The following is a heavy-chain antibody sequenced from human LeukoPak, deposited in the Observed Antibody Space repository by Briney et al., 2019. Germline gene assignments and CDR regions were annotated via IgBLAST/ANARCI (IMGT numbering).Heavy chain of an antibody. D-gene: IGHD4-17*01. V-gene: IGHV4-39*01. CDR1: GGSISSSSYY. Sequence: SETLSLTCTVSGGSISSSSYYWGWIRQPPGKGLEWIGSIYYSGSTYYNPSLKSRVTISVDTSKNQFSLKLSSVTAADTAVYYCARHGTTVTSYNWFDPWGQGTLVIVSS. CDR2: IYYSGST. J-gene: IGHJ5*02. CDR3: ARHGTTVTSYNWFDP.